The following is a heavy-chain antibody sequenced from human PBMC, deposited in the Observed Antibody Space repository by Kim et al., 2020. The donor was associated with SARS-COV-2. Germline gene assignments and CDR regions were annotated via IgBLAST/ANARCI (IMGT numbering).Heavy chain of an antibody. V-gene: IGHV3-33*01. CDR3: ASPLYCSGGSCNL. CDR2: IWYDGSKT. J-gene: IGHJ4*02. D-gene: IGHD2-15*01. Sequence: GGSLRLSCAASGFTFSNYGMHWVRQAPGRGLEWVAVIWYDGSKTFYADSVKGRFTISRDNSKNTLYLQMNSLRAEDTAVYYCASPLYCSGGSCNLWGQGT. CDR1: GFTFSNYG.